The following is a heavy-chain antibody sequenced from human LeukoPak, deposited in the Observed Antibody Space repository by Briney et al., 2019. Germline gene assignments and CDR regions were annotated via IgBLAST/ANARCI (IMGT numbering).Heavy chain of an antibody. V-gene: IGHV1-18*01. CDR3: ARDYSVAGIGSGYDY. Sequence: ASVKVSCKASGYTFTSYGISWVRQAPGQGLEWMGWISAYNGNTNYAQKLQGRVTMTTDTSTSTAYMELRSLRSDDTAVYYCARDYSVAGIGSGYDYWGQGTLVTVSS. J-gene: IGHJ4*02. CDR1: GYTFTSYG. D-gene: IGHD6-19*01. CDR2: ISAYNGNT.